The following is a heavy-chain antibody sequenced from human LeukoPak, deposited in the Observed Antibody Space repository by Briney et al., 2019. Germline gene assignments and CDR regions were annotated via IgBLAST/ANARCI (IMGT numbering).Heavy chain of an antibody. CDR3: ARSLVVGATYPYR. CDR2: ISGSDGST. J-gene: IGHJ5*02. V-gene: IGHV3-23*01. CDR1: GFTFSSYA. D-gene: IGHD1-26*01. Sequence: GGSLRLSCAASGFTFSSYAMNWVRQAPGKGLEWVSAISGSDGSTFYADSVKGRFTISRDNAKNSLYLQMNSLRAEDTAVYYCARSLVVGATYPYRWGQGTLVTVSS.